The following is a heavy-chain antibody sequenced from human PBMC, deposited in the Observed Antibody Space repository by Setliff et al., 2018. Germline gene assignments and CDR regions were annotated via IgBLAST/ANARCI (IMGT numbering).Heavy chain of an antibody. CDR3: AKVKKQLIRGSGFDY. D-gene: IGHD1-1*01. V-gene: IGHV3-48*01. Sequence: PGGSLRLSCTASGLSYTNDWVSWVRQVPGKGLEWLSKISGAGTTVYYEDSVKGRFTISRDNSENTLDLQMNSLRVEDTALYYCAKVKKQLIRGSGFDYWGQGTLVTVSS. CDR1: GLSYTNDW. CDR2: ISGAGTTV. J-gene: IGHJ4*02.